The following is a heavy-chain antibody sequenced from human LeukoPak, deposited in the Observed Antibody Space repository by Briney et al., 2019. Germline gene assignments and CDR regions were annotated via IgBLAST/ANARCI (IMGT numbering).Heavy chain of an antibody. CDR1: GGSFRGYY. J-gene: IGHJ5*02. V-gene: IGHV4-34*01. D-gene: IGHD3-9*01. Sequence: PSETLSLTCAVYGGSFRGYYWSWIRQLPGKGLQWIGEGDHTGGTKYNPSLKSRVIISADSSKNQFSLKLSSMTAADTAVYHCAKNGQTGFSFDPWGQGTLVTVSS. CDR3: AKNGQTGFSFDP. CDR2: GDHTGGT.